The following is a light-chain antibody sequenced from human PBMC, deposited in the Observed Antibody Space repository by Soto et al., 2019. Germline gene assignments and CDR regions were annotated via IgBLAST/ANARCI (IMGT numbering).Light chain of an antibody. CDR2: AAS. J-gene: IGKJ1*01. CDR3: QQLNSYPPWT. V-gene: IGKV1-9*01. CDR1: QGISSY. Sequence: DIRLTQSLSFLSASVGDRVTSACRASQGISSYIAWYQQKPGKAPKLLIYAASTLQSGVPSRFSGSGSGTEFTLTISSLQPEDFATYYCQQLNSYPPWTFGQGTKVEIK.